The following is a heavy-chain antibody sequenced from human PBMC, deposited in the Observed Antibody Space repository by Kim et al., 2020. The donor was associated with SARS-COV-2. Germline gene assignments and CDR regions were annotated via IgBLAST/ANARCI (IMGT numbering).Heavy chain of an antibody. CDR3: AKDRGSGSYYWMFHVDY. D-gene: IGHD1-26*01. Sequence: VKGRFTISRDNSKNTLYLQMNSLRAEDTAVYYCAKDRGSGSYYWMFHVDYWGQGTLVTVSS. J-gene: IGHJ4*02. V-gene: IGHV3-23*01.